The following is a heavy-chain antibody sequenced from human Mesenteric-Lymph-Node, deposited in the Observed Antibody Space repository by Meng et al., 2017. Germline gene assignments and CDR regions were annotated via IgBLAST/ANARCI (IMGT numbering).Heavy chain of an antibody. V-gene: IGHV4-30-2*01. J-gene: IGHJ5*02. Sequence: QLQLDESGSGLGKPSQSLSLTCAVSGGSISSGGYSWSWIRQPPGKGLEWIGYIYHSGSTNYNPSLKSRVTISVDKSKNQFSLKLSSVTAADTAVYYCARVAAAGNEWFDPWGQGTLVTVSS. D-gene: IGHD6-13*01. CDR2: IYHSGST. CDR1: GGSISSGGYS. CDR3: ARVAAAGNEWFDP.